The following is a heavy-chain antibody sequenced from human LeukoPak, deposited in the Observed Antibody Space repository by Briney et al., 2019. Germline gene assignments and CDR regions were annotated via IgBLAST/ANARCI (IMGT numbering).Heavy chain of an antibody. Sequence: GGSLRLSCAASGFTFSSYAMSWVRQAPGKGLDWVSGISGSGGRTYYADSVKGRFTISRDNSKNTLYLQMNSLRAEDTAVYYCAKDDNVALYNWFDPWGQGTLVTVSS. V-gene: IGHV3-23*01. CDR1: GFTFSSYA. D-gene: IGHD2-15*01. CDR3: AKDDNVALYNWFDP. J-gene: IGHJ5*02. CDR2: ISGSGGRT.